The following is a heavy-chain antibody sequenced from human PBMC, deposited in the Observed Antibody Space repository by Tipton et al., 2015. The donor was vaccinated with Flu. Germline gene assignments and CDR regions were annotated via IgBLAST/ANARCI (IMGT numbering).Heavy chain of an antibody. J-gene: IGHJ3*02. CDR2: ISYDGSNK. D-gene: IGHD3-10*01. CDR1: GFTFSSYG. CDR3: ANGLLWFGESDAFDI. V-gene: IGHV3-30*18. Sequence: AVSGFTFSSYGMHWVRQAPGKGLEWVAVISYDGSNKYYADSVKGRFTISRDNSKNTLYLQMNSLRAEDTAVYYCANGLLWFGESDAFDIWGQRTMVTVSS.